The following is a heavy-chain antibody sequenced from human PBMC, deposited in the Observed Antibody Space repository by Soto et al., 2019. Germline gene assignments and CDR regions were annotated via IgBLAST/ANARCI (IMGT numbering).Heavy chain of an antibody. Sequence: SEILSLTCNVSGGSISSSTYYWGWIRQSPGKGLEWIGSIYHSGSTYYNPSLKSRVTISVDTSKNQFSLKLSSVTAADTAVYYCVRPGYSSSLLTWFDPRGQGTLVTGSS. CDR1: GGSISSSTYY. J-gene: IGHJ5*02. V-gene: IGHV4-39*01. CDR3: VRPGYSSSLLTWFDP. CDR2: IYHSGST. D-gene: IGHD6-13*01.